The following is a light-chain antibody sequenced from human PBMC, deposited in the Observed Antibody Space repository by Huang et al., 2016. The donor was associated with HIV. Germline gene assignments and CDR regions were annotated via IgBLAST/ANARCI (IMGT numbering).Light chain of an antibody. CDR1: QGLANY. V-gene: IGKV3-11*01. CDR3: QQRGNWQLT. Sequence: EIVLTQSPATLSLSPVERATLSCRASQGLANYLAWYPQKPGQAPRLLIYDASHRATGIPARFSGSGSGTDFTLTISSLEPEDFAVYYCQQRGNWQLTFGGGTKVEIK. J-gene: IGKJ4*01. CDR2: DAS.